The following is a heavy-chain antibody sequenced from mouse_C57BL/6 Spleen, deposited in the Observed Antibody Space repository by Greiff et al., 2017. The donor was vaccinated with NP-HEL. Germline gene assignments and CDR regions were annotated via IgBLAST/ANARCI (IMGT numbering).Heavy chain of an antibody. CDR1: GYAFSSSW. V-gene: IGHV1-82*01. CDR3: ARRGNYAAMDY. D-gene: IGHD2-1*01. Sequence: VKLMESVPELVKPGASVKISCTASGYAFSSSWMNWVKQRPGKGLEWIGRLYPGDGDTNYNGKFKGKATLTADKSSSTAYMQLSSLTSEDSAVYFCARRGNYAAMDYWGQGTSVTVSS. CDR2: LYPGDGDT. J-gene: IGHJ4*01.